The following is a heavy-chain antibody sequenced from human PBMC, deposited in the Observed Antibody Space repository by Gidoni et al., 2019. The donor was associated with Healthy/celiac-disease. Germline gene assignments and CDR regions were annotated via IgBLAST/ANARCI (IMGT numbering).Heavy chain of an antibody. V-gene: IGHV1-3*01. CDR3: AREAGYCSGGSCLYGMDV. Sequence: QVQLVQSGAEVKKTGASVTVSCKASGYTFNSYAMHLVRQAPGQRLGWMGWINAGNGNTKYSQKFQGRVTITRDTAASTAYMELSSLRSEDTAVYYCAREAGYCSGGSCLYGMDVWGQGTTVTVSS. CDR2: INAGNGNT. D-gene: IGHD2-15*01. J-gene: IGHJ6*02. CDR1: GYTFNSYA.